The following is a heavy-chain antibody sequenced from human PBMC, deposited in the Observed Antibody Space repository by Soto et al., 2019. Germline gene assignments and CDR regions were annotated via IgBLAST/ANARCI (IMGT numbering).Heavy chain of an antibody. V-gene: IGHV1-69*02. CDR2: FIPILDMA. Sequence: QVHVVQSGAEVKKPESSVKVSCKPSGGTFHTYTVNWVRLAPGHGLEWMGRFIPILDMANYAQKFQDRVTIPAARSTFTAYMELNSLTSDDTAVYYCAITYCRDNSCPRDFDFWGPGTRVTVSS. D-gene: IGHD2-21*01. J-gene: IGHJ4*02. CDR3: AITYCRDNSCPRDFDF. CDR1: GGTFHTYT.